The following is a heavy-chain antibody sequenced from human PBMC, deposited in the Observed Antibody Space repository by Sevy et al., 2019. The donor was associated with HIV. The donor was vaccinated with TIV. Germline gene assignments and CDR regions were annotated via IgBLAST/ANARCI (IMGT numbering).Heavy chain of an antibody. CDR3: ARGRRYCSGGSCSVYYFDY. D-gene: IGHD2-15*01. CDR1: GLTFSSYW. Sequence: GGSLRLSCAASGLTFSSYWMSWVRQAPGKGLEWVANIKQDGSEKYYVDSVKGRFTISRDNAKNSLYLQMNSLRAEDTAVYYCARGRRYCSGGSCSVYYFDYWGQGTLVTVSS. CDR2: IKQDGSEK. J-gene: IGHJ4*02. V-gene: IGHV3-7*03.